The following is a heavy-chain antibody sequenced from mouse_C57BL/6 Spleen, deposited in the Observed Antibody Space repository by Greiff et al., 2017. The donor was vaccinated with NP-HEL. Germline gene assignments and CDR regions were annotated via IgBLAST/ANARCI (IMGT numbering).Heavy chain of an antibody. CDR3: ARQSFYYDYDDAMDY. V-gene: IGHV2-6-1*01. CDR2: IWSDGST. J-gene: IGHJ4*01. D-gene: IGHD2-4*01. CDR1: GFSLTSYG. Sequence: QVQLKESGPGLVAPSQSLSITCTVSGFSLTSYGVHWVRQPPGKGLEWLVVIWSDGSTTYNSALKSRLSISKDNSKSQVFLKMNSLQTDDTAMYYCARQSFYYDYDDAMDYWGQGTSVTVSS.